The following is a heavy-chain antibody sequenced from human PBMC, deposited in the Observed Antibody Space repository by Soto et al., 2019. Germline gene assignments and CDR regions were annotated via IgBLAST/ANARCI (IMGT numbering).Heavy chain of an antibody. CDR2: IFYSGGT. D-gene: IGHD3-22*01. J-gene: IGHJ5*02. V-gene: IGHV4-39*01. CDR1: GGSILDSTYY. CDR3: ARQASGYYYGWFDP. Sequence: QLLLQESGPGLVKPSETLSLTCTVSGGSILDSTYYWAWIRQSPGKGLEWIGTIFYSGGTFYTPSLPSRVPMSVDTSNNPFSLKLSSVTAADTAVYYCARQASGYYYGWFDPWGQGTLVTVSS.